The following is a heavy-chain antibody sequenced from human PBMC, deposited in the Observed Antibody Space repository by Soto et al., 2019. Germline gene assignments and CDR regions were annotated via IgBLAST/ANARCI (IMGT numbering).Heavy chain of an antibody. D-gene: IGHD5-12*01. CDR2: MNPNSGNT. V-gene: IGHV1-8*01. CDR1: GYTFTSYD. J-gene: IGHJ6*02. Sequence: ASVKVSCKASGYTFTSYDINWVRQATGQGLEWMGWMNPNSGNTAYAQKFQGRVTMTRNTSISTAYMELSSLRSDDTAVYYCAREGVAPYYYYGMDVWGQGTPVTVSS. CDR3: AREGVAPYYYYGMDV.